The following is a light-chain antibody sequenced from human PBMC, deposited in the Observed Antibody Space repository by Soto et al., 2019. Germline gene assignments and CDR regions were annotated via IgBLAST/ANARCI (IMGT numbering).Light chain of an antibody. Sequence: EIEMTQSPATLCLAPGERVTLCFRSSESVSTNLAWYQQKAGQAPRLLIYGASNRATGIPDRFSGSGSGTDFTLTISRLEPEDFAVYYCQQYGSSGTFGQGTKVDIK. CDR1: ESVSTN. CDR2: GAS. J-gene: IGKJ1*01. CDR3: QQYGSSGT. V-gene: IGKV3-20*01.